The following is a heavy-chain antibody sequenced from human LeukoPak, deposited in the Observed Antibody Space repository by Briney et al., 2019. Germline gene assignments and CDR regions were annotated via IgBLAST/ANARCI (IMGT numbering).Heavy chain of an antibody. D-gene: IGHD2-2*03. CDR1: GYTFTSYY. Sequence: ASVKVSCKASGYTFTSYYMHWVRQAPGQGLEWMGIINPSGGSTSYAQKFQGRVTMTRDTSTSTVYMELSSLRSEDTAVYYCARDRQDGYCSSTSCYGFDYWGQGTLVTVSS. CDR2: INPSGGST. CDR3: ARDRQDGYCSSTSCYGFDY. V-gene: IGHV1-46*01. J-gene: IGHJ4*02.